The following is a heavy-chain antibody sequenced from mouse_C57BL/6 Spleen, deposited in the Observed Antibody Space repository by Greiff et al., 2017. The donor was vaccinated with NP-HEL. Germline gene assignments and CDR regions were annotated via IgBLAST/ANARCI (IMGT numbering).Heavy chain of an antibody. CDR1: GYAFSSYW. CDR2: IYPGDGDT. CDR3: ASPTYYGSSYAWFAY. V-gene: IGHV1-80*01. D-gene: IGHD1-1*01. J-gene: IGHJ3*01. Sequence: QVQLQQSGAELVKPGASVKISCKASGYAFSSYWMNWVKQRPGKGLEWIGQIYPGDGDTNYNGKFKGKATLTADKSSSTAYMQLSSLTSEDSAVYFCASPTYYGSSYAWFAYWGQGTLVTVSA.